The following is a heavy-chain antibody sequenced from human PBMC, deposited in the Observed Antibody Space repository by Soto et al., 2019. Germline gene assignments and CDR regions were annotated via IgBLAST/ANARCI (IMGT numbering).Heavy chain of an antibody. Sequence: QVQLQQWGAGLLKPSATLSLTCAVYGGSFRGYCWSWIRLPPGKGLEWIGEIHLSGSTNYNPSLKIQVTISVDTSKNQFSLKLSSVTAADTAVYYCARGRYNWNYWGQGTLVTVSS. V-gene: IGHV4-34*01. CDR3: ARGRYNWNY. CDR1: GGSFRGYC. J-gene: IGHJ4*02. D-gene: IGHD1-20*01. CDR2: IHLSGST.